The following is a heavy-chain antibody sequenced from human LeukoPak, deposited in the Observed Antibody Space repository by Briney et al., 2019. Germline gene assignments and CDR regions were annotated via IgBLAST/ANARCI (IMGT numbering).Heavy chain of an antibody. D-gene: IGHD1-26*01. CDR1: GGSISSYY. CDR2: IYYSGST. CDR3: ASHGAIVGATTRYYYYYYMDV. Sequence: SETLSLTCTVSGGSISSYYWSWIRQPPGKGLEWIGYIYYSGSTNYNPSLKSRVTISVDTSKNQFSLKLSSVTAADTAVYYCASHGAIVGATTRYYYYYYMDVWGKRTTVTVSS. V-gene: IGHV4-59*08. J-gene: IGHJ6*03.